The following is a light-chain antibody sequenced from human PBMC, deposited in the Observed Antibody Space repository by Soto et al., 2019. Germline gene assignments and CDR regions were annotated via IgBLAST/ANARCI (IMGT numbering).Light chain of an antibody. J-gene: IGLJ3*02. CDR3: ETWDSKSWV. V-gene: IGLV4-60*03. Sequence: QAVVTQSSSASASLGSSVKLTCTLSSGHSSYIIAWHQQQPGKAPRYLMKLEGSGSYNKGSGVPDRFSGSSSGADRYLTISNLQSEDEADYYCETWDSKSWVFGGGTKVTVL. CDR1: SGHSSYI. CDR2: LEGSGSY.